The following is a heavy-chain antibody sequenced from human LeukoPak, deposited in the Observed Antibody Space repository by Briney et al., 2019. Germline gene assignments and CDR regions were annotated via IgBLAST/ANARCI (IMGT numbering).Heavy chain of an antibody. V-gene: IGHV3-53*01. CDR2: IYSGGST. Sequence: PGGSLRLSCAASGFTVSSNYMSWVRQAPGKGLEWVSVIYSGGSTYYADSVKGRFTISRDNSKNILILQVNSLRAEDTAVYYCARGGRAYPLDYWGQGTLVTVSS. J-gene: IGHJ4*02. CDR3: ARGGRAYPLDY. CDR1: GFTVSSNY.